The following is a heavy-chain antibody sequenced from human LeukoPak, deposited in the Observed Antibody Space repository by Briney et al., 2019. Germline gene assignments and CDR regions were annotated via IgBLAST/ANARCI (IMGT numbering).Heavy chain of an antibody. CDR1: GFTFSDYY. Sequence: NSGGSLRLSCAASGFTFSDYYMSWIRQAPGKGLEWVSYISSSGSTIYYADSVKGRFTISRDNAKNSLYLQMNSLRAEDTAVYYCARARGATYYYYYMDVWGKGTTVTVSS. CDR2: ISSSGSTI. CDR3: ARARGATYYYYYMDV. J-gene: IGHJ6*03. V-gene: IGHV3-11*04. D-gene: IGHD1-26*01.